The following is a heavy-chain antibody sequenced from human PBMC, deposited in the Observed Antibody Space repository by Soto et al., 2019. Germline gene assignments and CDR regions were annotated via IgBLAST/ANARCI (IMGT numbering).Heavy chain of an antibody. D-gene: IGHD1-26*01. CDR3: ERYGIVGVYYFDY. V-gene: IGHV1-69*01. Sequence: QVQLVQSGAEVKKPGSSVKVSCKASGGTFSSYAISCVRQAPGQGLEWMGGIIPIVGTANYEQKFQGRVTITADESTSKAYMEMSSLRSEDTAVYYCERYGIVGVYYFDYWGPVTLVTVSS. CDR1: GGTFSSYA. CDR2: IIPIVGTA. J-gene: IGHJ4*02.